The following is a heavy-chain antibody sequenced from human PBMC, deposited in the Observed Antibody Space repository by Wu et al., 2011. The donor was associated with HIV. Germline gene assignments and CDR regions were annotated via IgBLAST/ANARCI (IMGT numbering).Heavy chain of an antibody. V-gene: IGHV1-69*14. CDR3: ARVIREGNQLLFSKLLVSWFDP. D-gene: IGHD2-2*01. Sequence: QVQLVQSGAEVKKPGSSVKVSCKASGGTFNGHAMSWVRQAPGQGLEWMGGMVPMFGRQDYAQKFRGRVKITVDKSQTIAYMELSSLRSDDTAVYYCARVIREGNQLLFSKLLVSWFDPWGQGTLVTVSS. J-gene: IGHJ5*02. CDR2: MVPMFGRQ. CDR1: GGTFNGHA.